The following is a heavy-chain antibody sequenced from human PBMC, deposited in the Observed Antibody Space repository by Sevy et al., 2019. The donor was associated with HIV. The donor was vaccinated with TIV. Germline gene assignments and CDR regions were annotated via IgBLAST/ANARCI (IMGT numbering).Heavy chain of an antibody. Sequence: GGSLRLSCAASGFTFSPYWMTWVRQAPGKGLEWVANIRPDGSDKYYVDSVKGRFTIPRDNAKNSLYLQMNSRRADDTARYYCARGVGLDCWGQGALVTVSS. CDR2: IRPDGSDK. D-gene: IGHD1-26*01. CDR1: GFTFSPYW. CDR3: ARGVGLDC. V-gene: IGHV3-7*01. J-gene: IGHJ4*02.